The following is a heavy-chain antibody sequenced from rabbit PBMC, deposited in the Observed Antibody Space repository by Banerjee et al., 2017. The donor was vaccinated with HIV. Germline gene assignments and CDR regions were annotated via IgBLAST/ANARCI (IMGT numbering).Heavy chain of an antibody. D-gene: IGHD4-1*01. V-gene: IGHV1S45*01. CDR1: GFIISTYG. J-gene: IGHJ3*01. CDR2: IDVGGSGRT. CDR3: VRHNSGLTL. Sequence: QEQLVESGGGLVQPGGSLKLSCKVSGFIISTYGMSWVRQAPGKGLEWIACIDVGGSGRTYYASWAKGRFTISKTSSTTVTLQMTSLTAADTATYFCVRHNSGLTLWGQGTLVTVS.